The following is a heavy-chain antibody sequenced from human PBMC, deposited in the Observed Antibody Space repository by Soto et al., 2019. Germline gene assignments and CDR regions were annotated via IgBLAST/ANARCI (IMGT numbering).Heavy chain of an antibody. CDR2: IYHSGST. CDR3: ARVVSATTTFDY. V-gene: IGHV4-4*02. D-gene: IGHD2-15*01. Sequence: PSESLSLTCAVSGGSISSSNWWSWRRQPPGKGLEWIGEIYHSGSTNYNPSLKSRVTISVDKSKNQFSLKLSSVTAADTAGYDCARVVSATTTFDYWGQGTLVTVSS. CDR1: GGSISSSNW. J-gene: IGHJ4*02.